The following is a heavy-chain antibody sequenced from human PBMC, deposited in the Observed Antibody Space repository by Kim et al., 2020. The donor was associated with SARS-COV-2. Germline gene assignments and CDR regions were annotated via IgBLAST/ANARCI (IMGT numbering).Heavy chain of an antibody. J-gene: IGHJ6*03. V-gene: IGHV4-30-2*05. Sequence: SRVTISVDTSKNQFSLKLSSVTAADTAVYYCARGGTDYGDYDYYYYYMDVWGKGTTVTVSS. CDR3: ARGGTDYGDYDYYYYYMDV. D-gene: IGHD4-17*01.